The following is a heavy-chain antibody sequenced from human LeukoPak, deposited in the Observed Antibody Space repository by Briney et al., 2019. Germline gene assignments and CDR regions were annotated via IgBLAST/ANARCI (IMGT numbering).Heavy chain of an antibody. V-gene: IGHV3-30*02. D-gene: IGHD6-13*01. CDR2: IRYDGNNK. J-gene: IGHJ4*02. CDR3: AEDLGIAAALPYDYFDY. Sequence: PGGSLRLSCAASGFPFSSNGMHWFRQAQGKGLEGVAFIRYDGNNKYYADSVKGRFTISRDTSKNTLYLQMNSLTPEDTAVYYCAEDLGIAAALPYDYFDYWGQGTLVTVSS. CDR1: GFPFSSNG.